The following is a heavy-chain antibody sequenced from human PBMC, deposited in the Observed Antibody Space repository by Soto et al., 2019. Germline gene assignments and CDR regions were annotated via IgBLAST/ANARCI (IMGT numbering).Heavy chain of an antibody. Sequence: GGYLRLSCAASGFTFSSYGMHWVRQAPGKGLEWVAVIWYDGSNKYYADSVKGRFTISRDNSKNTLYPQMNSLRAEDTAVYYCARITASYGMDWWGQGTTVTVSS. D-gene: IGHD1-20*01. CDR2: IWYDGSNK. J-gene: IGHJ6*02. CDR3: ARITASYGMDW. CDR1: GFTFSSYG. V-gene: IGHV3-33*01.